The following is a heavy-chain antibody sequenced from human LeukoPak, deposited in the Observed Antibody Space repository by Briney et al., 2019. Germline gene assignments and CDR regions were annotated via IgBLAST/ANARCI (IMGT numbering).Heavy chain of an antibody. V-gene: IGHV3-53*01. CDR1: GFTVSSSY. J-gene: IGHJ4*02. CDR2: IYSGGNT. CDR3: AHPQKLGGFDN. D-gene: IGHD7-27*01. Sequence: GGSLRLSCAASGFTVSSSYMSWVRQPPGKGLEWVSIIYSGGNTFYTDSVKGRFAISRDSSKNTLYLQMDSLRAEDTAVYYCAHPQKLGGFDNWGQGTLVTVSS.